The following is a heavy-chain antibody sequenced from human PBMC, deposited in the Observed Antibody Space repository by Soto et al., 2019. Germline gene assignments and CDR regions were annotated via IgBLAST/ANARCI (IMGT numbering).Heavy chain of an antibody. D-gene: IGHD3-22*01. CDR2: IYYSGST. CDR3: ARGPYYDSSGYYSTPDY. CDR1: GGSISSCCYY. V-gene: IGHV4-31*03. Sequence: SETLXLTFTVSGGSISSCCYYWSWIRQHPGKGLEWIGYIYYSGSTYYNPSLKSRVTISVDTSKNQFSLKLSSVTAADTAVYYCARGPYYDSSGYYSTPDYWGQGTQVTVSS. J-gene: IGHJ4*02.